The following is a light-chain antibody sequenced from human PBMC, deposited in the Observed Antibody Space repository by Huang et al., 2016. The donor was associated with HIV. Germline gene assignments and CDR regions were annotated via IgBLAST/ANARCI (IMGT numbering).Light chain of an antibody. Sequence: EVGMTQSPATLSVSPGERATISCRASQSVSSNLAWYQHKPGQAPRLLIYGASTRATCVPDRISGSWSGTEFTLTISSLQSEDYAVYYCQQYNNWPPLTFGGGTKVEIK. CDR3: QQYNNWPPLT. V-gene: IGKV3-15*01. CDR1: QSVSSN. CDR2: GAS. J-gene: IGKJ4*01.